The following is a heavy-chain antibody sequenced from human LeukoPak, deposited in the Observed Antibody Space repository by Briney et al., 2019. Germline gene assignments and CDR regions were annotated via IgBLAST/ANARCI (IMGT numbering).Heavy chain of an antibody. CDR1: GGSISSYY. Sequence: SETLSLTCTVSGGSISSYYWSWIRQPAGKGLEWIGRIYTSGSTNYNPSLKSRVTMSVDTSKNQFSLKLSSVTAADTAVYYCARVGTTYGDYYYYYYMDVWGKGTTVTVSS. D-gene: IGHD4-17*01. CDR3: ARVGTTYGDYYYYYYMDV. V-gene: IGHV4-4*07. CDR2: IYTSGST. J-gene: IGHJ6*03.